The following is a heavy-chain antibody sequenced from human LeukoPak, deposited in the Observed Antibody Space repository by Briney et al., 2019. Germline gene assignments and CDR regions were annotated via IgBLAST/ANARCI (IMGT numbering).Heavy chain of an antibody. D-gene: IGHD3-16*02. CDR1: GVSISSYY. CDR2: IYYSGST. Sequence: SETLSLTCTVSGVSISSYYWSWIRQPPGEGLEWIGYIYYSGSTNYNPSLKSRVTISVDTSKNQFSLKLSSVTAADTAVYYCARERSDYVWGSYRSPLDYWGQGTLVTVSS. CDR3: ARERSDYVWGSYRSPLDY. V-gene: IGHV4-59*12. J-gene: IGHJ4*02.